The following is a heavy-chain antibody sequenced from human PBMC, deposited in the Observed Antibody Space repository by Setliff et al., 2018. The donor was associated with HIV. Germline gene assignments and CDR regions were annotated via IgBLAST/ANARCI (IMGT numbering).Heavy chain of an antibody. Sequence: PGGSLRLSCAASGYAFDNYCMTWVRQAPGKGLEWVSAIGGSTGSTSYADSVKGRFTISRDNAKNTLYLQMNSLRAEDTAVYYCARDWASAGYCSGGSCYAFDIWGQGTMVTVSS. J-gene: IGHJ3*02. CDR1: GYAFDNYC. V-gene: IGHV3-23*01. D-gene: IGHD2-15*01. CDR2: IGGSTGST. CDR3: ARDWASAGYCSGGSCYAFDI.